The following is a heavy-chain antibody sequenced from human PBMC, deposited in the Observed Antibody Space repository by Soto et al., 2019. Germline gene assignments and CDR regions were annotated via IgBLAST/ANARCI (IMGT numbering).Heavy chain of an antibody. J-gene: IGHJ6*02. V-gene: IGHV4-59*01. Sequence: SETLSLTCTVSGGSISSYYWSWIRQPPGKGLERIGYIHYSGSTKYNPSLKSRVTISVDTSKNQFSLNLNYVTAADTAVYYCARDLWGYCGTDCYPLDVWGQGTTVTVSS. D-gene: IGHD2-21*02. CDR1: GGSISSYY. CDR3: ARDLWGYCGTDCYPLDV. CDR2: IHYSGST.